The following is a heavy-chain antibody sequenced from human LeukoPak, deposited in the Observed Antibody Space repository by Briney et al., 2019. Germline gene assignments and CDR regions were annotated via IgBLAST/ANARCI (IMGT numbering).Heavy chain of an antibody. D-gene: IGHD2-2*01. J-gene: IGHJ4*02. CDR2: ISPGGGTT. Sequence: GGPLRLSCAVSGFAFGSEAMSWVRQSPARGLEWVASISPGGGTTYYADSVKGRFTISRDNSKNTLYLQMNSLRAEDTAVYYCAKESGILGYCSSTSCPFDYWGQGTLVTVSS. CDR3: AKESGILGYCSSTSCPFDY. CDR1: GFAFGSEA. V-gene: IGHV3-23*01.